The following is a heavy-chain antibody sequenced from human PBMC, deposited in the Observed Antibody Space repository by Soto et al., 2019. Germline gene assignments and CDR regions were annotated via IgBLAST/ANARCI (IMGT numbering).Heavy chain of an antibody. J-gene: IGHJ4*02. CDR2: ISYDGSNK. CDR1: GFTFSSYG. V-gene: IGHV3-30*18. Sequence: GGSLRLSFAASGFTFSSYGMQWGRQSPGKGLEWLAVISYDGSNKYYADSVKGRFTISRDNSKNTLYLQMNSLRAEDTAVYYCAKSNSQGYCSGGSCYFGYFDYWGQGTLVTVSS. CDR3: AKSNSQGYCSGGSCYFGYFDY. D-gene: IGHD2-15*01.